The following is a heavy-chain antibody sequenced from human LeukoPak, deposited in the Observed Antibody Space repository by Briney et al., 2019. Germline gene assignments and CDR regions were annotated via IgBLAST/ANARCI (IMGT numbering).Heavy chain of an antibody. V-gene: IGHV4-30-2*01. CDR3: AGYCSSTSCYDYYYYMDV. CDR1: GGSISSGGYY. Sequence: SETLSLTCTVSGGSISSGGYYWSWIRQPPGKGLEWIGYIYHSGSTYYNPSLKSRVTISVDRSKNQFSLKLSSVTAADTAVYYCAGYCSSTSCYDYYYYMDVWGKGTTVTVSS. CDR2: IYHSGST. D-gene: IGHD2-2*01. J-gene: IGHJ6*03.